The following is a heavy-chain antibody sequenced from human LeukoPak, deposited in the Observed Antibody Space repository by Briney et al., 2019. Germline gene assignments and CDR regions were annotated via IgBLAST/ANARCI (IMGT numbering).Heavy chain of an antibody. CDR3: AQEGLWFGESTSPSWFDP. CDR1: GGSISSSSYY. D-gene: IGHD3-10*01. J-gene: IGHJ5*02. V-gene: IGHV4-39*01. Sequence: PSETLSLTCISGGSISSSSYYWGWIRQPPGKGLEWIGSIYYSGSTYYNPSLKSRVTISVDTSKNQFSLKLSSVTAADTAVYYCAQEGLWFGESTSPSWFDPWGQGTLVTVSS. CDR2: IYYSGST.